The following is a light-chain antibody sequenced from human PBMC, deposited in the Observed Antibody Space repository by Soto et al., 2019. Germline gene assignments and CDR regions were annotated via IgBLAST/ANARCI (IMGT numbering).Light chain of an antibody. V-gene: IGKV4-1*01. CDR3: QQYYTTRT. J-gene: IGKJ1*01. CDR1: PSVLYSSNHNHY. CDR2: WAS. Sequence: DIVMTQSPDSLAVSLGERATINCKSSPSVLYSSNHNHYLAWYQQKPGQPPKLLIYWASTRESGVPDRLSGSGSGTDFTLTISSLKAEDAAVYDGQQYYTTRTFGQGTKVEIK.